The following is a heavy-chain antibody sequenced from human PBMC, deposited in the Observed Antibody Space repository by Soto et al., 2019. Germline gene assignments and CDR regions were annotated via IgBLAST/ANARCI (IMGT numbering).Heavy chain of an antibody. CDR3: ARDGVGFLEWLFDYYYYYGMDV. J-gene: IGHJ6*02. D-gene: IGHD3-3*01. Sequence: PGGSLRLSCAAPGFTFSSYWMSWVRQAPGKGLEWVANIKQDGSEKYYVDSVKGRFTISRDNAKNSLYLQMNSLRAEDTAVYYCARDGVGFLEWLFDYYYYYGMDVWGQGTKVTVYS. CDR2: IKQDGSEK. V-gene: IGHV3-7*01. CDR1: GFTFSSYW.